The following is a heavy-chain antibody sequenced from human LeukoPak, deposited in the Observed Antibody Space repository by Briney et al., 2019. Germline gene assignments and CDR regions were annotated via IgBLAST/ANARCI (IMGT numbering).Heavy chain of an antibody. Sequence: SWVRQAPGEGLEWIGYISYSGGTYYNPSLKGRVSMSVDTPKSQFSLKMSSVTAADTAVYYCASTSKYIGSGRDDSFDIWGQGTMVTVSS. D-gene: IGHD3-10*01. V-gene: IGHV4-30-4*08. CDR3: ASTSKYIGSGRDDSFDI. CDR2: ISYSGGT. J-gene: IGHJ3*02.